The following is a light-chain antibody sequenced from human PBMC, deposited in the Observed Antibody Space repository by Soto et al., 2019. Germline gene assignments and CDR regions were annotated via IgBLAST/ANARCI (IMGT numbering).Light chain of an antibody. J-gene: IGLJ1*01. CDR3: SSYAGSNRV. V-gene: IGLV2-8*01. Sequence: QSALTKPPSSSGSPGQSVTISCTGTSSDVGDYNYVSWYQQHPGKAPKLMIYEVSKRPSGVPDRFSGSKSGNTASLTVSGLQAEDEADYYCSSYAGSNRVFGTGTKVTVL. CDR1: SSDVGDYNY. CDR2: EVS.